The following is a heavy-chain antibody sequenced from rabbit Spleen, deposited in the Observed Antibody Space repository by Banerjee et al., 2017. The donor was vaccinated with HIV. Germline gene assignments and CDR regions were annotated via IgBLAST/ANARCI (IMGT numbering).Heavy chain of an antibody. CDR2: FYADSSGST. CDR1: GFDFSMGHY. Sequence: QEQLVESGGGLVQPEGSLTLTCTASGFDFSMGHYIDWVRQAPGKGLEWIGSFYADSSGSTYYASWAKGRFTISKTSSTTVTLQMTSLTTADTATYFCARRLLESDYGYFNLWGQGTLVTVS. J-gene: IGHJ4*01. V-gene: IGHV1S45*01. D-gene: IGHD6-1*01. CDR3: ARRLLESDYGYFNL.